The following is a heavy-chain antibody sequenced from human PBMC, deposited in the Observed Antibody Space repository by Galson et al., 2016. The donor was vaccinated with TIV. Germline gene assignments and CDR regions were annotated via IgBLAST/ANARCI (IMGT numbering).Heavy chain of an antibody. CDR3: ARARYGDYFDY. J-gene: IGHJ4*02. D-gene: IGHD4-17*01. CDR2: IDPRSVAT. CDR1: GDTFTGYY. Sequence: SVKVSCKASGDTFTGYYVHWVRQAPGQGLEWMGWIDPRSVATNYAQKFQGRVTMTRDTSISTANMELTRLTPDDPAVYYCARARYGDYFDYWGQGTLVPVSS. V-gene: IGHV1-2*02.